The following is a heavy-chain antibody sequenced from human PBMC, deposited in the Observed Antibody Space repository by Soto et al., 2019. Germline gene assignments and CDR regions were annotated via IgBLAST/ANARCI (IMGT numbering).Heavy chain of an antibody. CDR3: ATDYYDSSGKNYYNNGMAV. CDR2: ISPPTGET. Sequence: ASVKVTCKTSGYTFTAYCLKWVRQAPGQGLQWMGWISPPTGETKYAQEFQGRVTGTGDMSLRPVYWDLTCLSSNNTAVYYCATDYYDSSGKNYYNNGMAVWAKGTTVTVS. J-gene: IGHJ6*04. D-gene: IGHD3-22*01. CDR1: GYTFTAYC. V-gene: IGHV1-2*02.